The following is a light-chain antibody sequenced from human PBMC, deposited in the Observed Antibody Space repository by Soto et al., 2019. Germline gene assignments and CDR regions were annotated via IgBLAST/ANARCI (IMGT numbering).Light chain of an antibody. CDR3: QKYSSVPV. J-gene: IGKJ3*01. V-gene: IGKV1-27*01. CDR2: AAA. Sequence: DIQMTQSPTSLSSSVGDRVTITCRASQGIRNFVACNQQKPGKAPKLLIYAAATLQSGVPSRFSGSGSGTDFTLTIDSLQPEDVATSSCQKYSSVPVFGPGTKVEIK. CDR1: QGIRNF.